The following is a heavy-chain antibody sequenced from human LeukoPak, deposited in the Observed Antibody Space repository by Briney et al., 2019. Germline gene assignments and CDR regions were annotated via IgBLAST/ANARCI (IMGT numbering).Heavy chain of an antibody. Sequence: GGSLRLSCAASGFTFSSYEMNWVRQAPGKGLEWVSSISSSSTYIYYADSVKGRFTISRDNAKNSLYLQMNSLRAEDTAVYYCAKALNTDGYIAGQWGQGTLVTVSS. V-gene: IGHV3-21*06. J-gene: IGHJ4*02. D-gene: IGHD6-13*01. CDR2: ISSSSTYI. CDR1: GFTFSSYE. CDR3: AKALNTDGYIAGQ.